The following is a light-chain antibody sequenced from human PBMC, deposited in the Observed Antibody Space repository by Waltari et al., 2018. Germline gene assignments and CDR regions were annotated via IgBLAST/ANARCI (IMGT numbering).Light chain of an antibody. J-gene: IGKJ4*01. Sequence: EIVLTQSPGTLYLSPGDRATLSCRASQTVRTTYLAWYQQKPGQAPTLLIYGASSRATGIPDRFSGRGSGTDFSLTISSLEPEDFAVYYCQQYDISPLTFGGGTKVEIK. CDR2: GAS. CDR3: QQYDISPLT. V-gene: IGKV3-20*01. CDR1: QTVRTTY.